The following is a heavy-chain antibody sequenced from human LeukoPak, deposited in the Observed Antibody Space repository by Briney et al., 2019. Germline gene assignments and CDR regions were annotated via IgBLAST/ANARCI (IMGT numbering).Heavy chain of an antibody. CDR1: GFTFSSYA. CDR2: ISYDGSNK. D-gene: IGHD1-26*01. CDR3: ARDPFTYGTGLHFDY. J-gene: IGHJ4*02. Sequence: QPGRSLRLSCAASGFTFSSYAMNWVRQAPGKGLEWVAVISYDGSNKYYADPVKGRFTISRYNSKNTLYLQMNSLRAEDTAVYYCARDPFTYGTGLHFDYWGQGTLVTVSS. V-gene: IGHV3-30-3*01.